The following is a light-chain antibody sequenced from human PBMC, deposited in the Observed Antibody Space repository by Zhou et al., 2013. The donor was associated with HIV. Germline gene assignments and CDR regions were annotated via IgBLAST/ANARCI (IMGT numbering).Light chain of an antibody. CDR2: SAS. CDR3: QQYGSSPIT. CDR1: ESVSRSY. V-gene: IGKV3-20*01. J-gene: IGKJ4*01. Sequence: EMVLTQSPGTLSLSPGERATLSCRASESVSRSYLAWYQQKLGQAPRLLIFSASNRATGIPDRFSGSGSGTDFTLTISRLEPEDFAVYYCQQYGSSPITFGGGTKVE.